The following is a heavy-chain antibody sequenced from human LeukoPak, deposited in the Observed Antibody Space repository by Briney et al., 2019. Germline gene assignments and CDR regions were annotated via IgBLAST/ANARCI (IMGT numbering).Heavy chain of an antibody. CDR3: AKGSGWYGYGDY. CDR2: ISGSGGST. J-gene: IGHJ4*02. V-gene: IGHV3-23*01. CDR1: GFTFSSYA. D-gene: IGHD6-19*01. Sequence: GSLRLSCAASGFTFSSYAMSWVRQAPGKGLEWVSAISGSGGSTYYADSVKGRFTISRDNSKNTLYLQMNSLRAEDTAVYYCAKGSGWYGYGDYWGQGTLVNVSS.